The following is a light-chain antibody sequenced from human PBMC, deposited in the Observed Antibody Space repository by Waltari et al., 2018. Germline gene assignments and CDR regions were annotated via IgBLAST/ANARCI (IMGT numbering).Light chain of an antibody. CDR3: ASYTGGSTHVA. V-gene: IGLV2-14*01. Sequence: QSALTQPASVSGSPGQSITISCTGTSSDIGAYHYVSWYQQFPGKAPKLIIYDVSKRPSVFSNRFSGSKSGDSSSLTISGLQVDDEAHYHCASYTGGSTHVAFGGGTQVTVL. CDR1: SSDIGAYHY. CDR2: DVS. J-gene: IGLJ2*01.